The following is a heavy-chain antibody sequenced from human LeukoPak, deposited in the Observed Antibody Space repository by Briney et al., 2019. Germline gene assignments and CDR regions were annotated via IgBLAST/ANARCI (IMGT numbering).Heavy chain of an antibody. CDR1: GGSISSYY. V-gene: IGHV4-59*01. D-gene: IGHD1-26*01. CDR2: IYYSGST. Sequence: PSETLSLTCTVSGGSISSYYWSWIRQPPGKGLEWIGYIYYSGSTNYNPSLKSRVTISVDTSKNQFSLKLSSVTAADTAVYYCGRGPVGAMPYWGQGTLVTVSS. CDR3: GRGPVGAMPY. J-gene: IGHJ4*02.